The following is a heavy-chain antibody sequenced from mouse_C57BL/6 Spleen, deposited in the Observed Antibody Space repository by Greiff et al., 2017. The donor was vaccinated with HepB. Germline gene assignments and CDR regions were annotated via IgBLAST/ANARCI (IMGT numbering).Heavy chain of an antibody. D-gene: IGHD2-1*01. CDR3: ARRGNYVDYAMDY. J-gene: IGHJ4*01. CDR2: IYPGDGDT. V-gene: IGHV1-82*01. CDR1: GYAFSSSW. Sequence: QVQLQQSGPELVKPGASVKISCKASGYAFSSSWMNWVKQRPGKGLEWIGRIYPGDGDTNYNGKFKGKATLTADKSSSTAYMQLSSLTSEDSAVYVCARRGNYVDYAMDYWGQGTSVTVSS.